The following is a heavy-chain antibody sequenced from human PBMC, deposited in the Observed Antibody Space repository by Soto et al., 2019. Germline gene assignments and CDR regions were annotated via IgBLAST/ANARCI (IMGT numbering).Heavy chain of an antibody. CDR2: IYSGGSI. J-gene: IGHJ5*02. D-gene: IGHD1-1*01. V-gene: IGHV3-66*01. CDR3: TRGPGTTPGGNP. Sequence: DVQLVESGGGLVQPGESLRLSCAASGFTVSNNYMSWVRQAPGKGLEWVSLIYSGGSIHYADSVKGRFTISRDNSKNTLYLQMTSLRIEDTAVYYCTRGPGTTPGGNPWGLGTLVTVSS. CDR1: GFTVSNNY.